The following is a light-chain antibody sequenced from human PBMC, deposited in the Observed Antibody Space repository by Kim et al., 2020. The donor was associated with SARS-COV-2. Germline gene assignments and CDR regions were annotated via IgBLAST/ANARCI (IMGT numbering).Light chain of an antibody. CDR2: EDN. CDR1: SGSLASNY. V-gene: IGLV6-57*03. Sequence: GKTLTISCTRSSGSLASNYVQWYHQRPGSAPTTVIYEDNQRPSGVPDRFSGSIDSSSNSASLTISGLKTEDEADYYCQSYDSSTVVFGGGTQLTVL. J-gene: IGLJ2*01. CDR3: QSYDSSTVV.